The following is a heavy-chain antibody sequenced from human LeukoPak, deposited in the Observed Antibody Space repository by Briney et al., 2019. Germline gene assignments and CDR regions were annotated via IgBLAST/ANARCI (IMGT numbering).Heavy chain of an antibody. D-gene: IGHD6-19*01. V-gene: IGHV3-23*01. Sequence: GGSLRLSCAASGFTFSSYAMSWVRQAPGKGLEWVSAISGSGVNTYYADSVKGRFTISRDSSKNTLYLQMNSLRAEDTAVYYCAKALAGDAFDIWGQGTLVTVSS. CDR1: GFTFSSYA. CDR2: ISGSGVNT. J-gene: IGHJ3*02. CDR3: AKALAGDAFDI.